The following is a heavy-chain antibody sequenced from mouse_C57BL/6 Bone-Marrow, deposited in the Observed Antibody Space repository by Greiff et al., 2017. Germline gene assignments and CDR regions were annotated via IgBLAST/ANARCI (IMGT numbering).Heavy chain of an antibody. D-gene: IGHD2-2*01. CDR3: ARGGYDAWIAY. J-gene: IGHJ3*01. CDR2: IYPGDGDT. V-gene: IGHV1-82*01. CDR1: GYAFSSSW. Sequence: VQRVESGPELVKPGASVKISCKASGYAFSSSWMNWVKQRPGQGLEWIGRIYPGDGDTNYNGKFKGKATLTADKSSSTAYMQLSSRTSEDSAVYFCARGGYDAWIAYSVQGTLVTVSA.